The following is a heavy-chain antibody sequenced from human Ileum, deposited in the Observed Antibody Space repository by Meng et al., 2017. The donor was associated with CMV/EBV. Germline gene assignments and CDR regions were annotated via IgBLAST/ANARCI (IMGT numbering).Heavy chain of an antibody. D-gene: IGHD3-22*01. CDR2: FDPEDGET. V-gene: IGHV1-24*01. J-gene: IGHJ3*02. Sequence: ASVKVSCKLSGYTLTEVSMHWVRQAPGKGLEWMGTFDPEDGETIYTQKFQGRVTMTEDTSTDTAYMELSSLRYDDTAVYYCATPYYYEGHAFDIWGQGKMVT. CDR1: GYTLTEVS. CDR3: ATPYYYEGHAFDI.